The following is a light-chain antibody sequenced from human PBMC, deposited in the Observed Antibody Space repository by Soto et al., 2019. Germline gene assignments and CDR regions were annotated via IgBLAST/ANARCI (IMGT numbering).Light chain of an antibody. J-gene: IGLJ2*01. V-gene: IGLV2-14*01. CDR1: SSDVGGYNY. CDR3: SSYTSSSTVV. Sequence: QSALTQPASVSGSPGQSITISCTRTSSDVGGYNYVSWYQQHPGKAPKLMIYDVSQRPSGVSNRFSGSKSGNTASLTISGLQAEDEAEYYCSSYTSSSTVVFGGGTKLNVL. CDR2: DVS.